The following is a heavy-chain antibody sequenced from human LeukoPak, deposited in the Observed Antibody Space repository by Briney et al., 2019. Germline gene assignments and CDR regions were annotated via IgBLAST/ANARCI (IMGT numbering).Heavy chain of an antibody. CDR1: GDSISRYY. V-gene: IGHV4-59*01. D-gene: IGHD1-26*01. J-gene: IGHJ4*02. CDR3: ARGESADGGSFYLGY. CDR2: IYYTGST. Sequence: SATLSLTCTVSGDSISRYYWSWIRQPPGRGLEWIGYIYYTGSTNYNPSLKSRVTISADTSKNQISLKLTSVTAADTAVYYCARGESADGGSFYLGYWGQGTLVTVSS.